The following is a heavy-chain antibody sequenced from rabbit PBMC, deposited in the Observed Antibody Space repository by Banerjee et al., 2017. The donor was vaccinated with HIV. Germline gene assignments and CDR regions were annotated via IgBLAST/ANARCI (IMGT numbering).Heavy chain of an antibody. CDR2: ISTYSFRT. J-gene: IGHJ4*01. V-gene: IGHV1S43*01. CDR1: GFSFNSHW. D-gene: IGHD1-1*01. CDR3: ARSPHNTYNFNL. Sequence: QSLEESGGDLVKPGASLTLTCTASGFSFNSHWMCWVRQAPGKGLEWIGCISTYSFRTWYASWVNGRFTISRSTSLNTVDLKMTSLTAADTATYFCARSPHNTYNFNLWGPGTLVTVS.